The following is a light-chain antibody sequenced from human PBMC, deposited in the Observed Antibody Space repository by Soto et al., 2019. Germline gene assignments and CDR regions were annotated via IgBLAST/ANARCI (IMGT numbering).Light chain of an antibody. Sequence: QSALTQPPSASGSPGQSVTISCTGTSSDVGGYNYVSWYQQHPVKAPKLMIYEVSKRPSGVPDRFSGSKSGNTASLTVSGLQAEDEADYYCASYACSNNAVVFGGGTKLTVL. V-gene: IGLV2-8*01. CDR2: EVS. J-gene: IGLJ2*01. CDR1: SSDVGGYNY. CDR3: ASYACSNNAVV.